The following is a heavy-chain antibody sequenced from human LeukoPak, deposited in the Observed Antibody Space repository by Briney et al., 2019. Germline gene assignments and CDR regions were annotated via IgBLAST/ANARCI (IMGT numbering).Heavy chain of an antibody. D-gene: IGHD1-14*01. V-gene: IGHV3-30*02. CDR1: GFTFSSYG. J-gene: IGHJ6*03. Sequence: GGSLRLSCAASGFTFSSYGMHWVRQAPGKGLEWVAFIRYDGSNKYYADSVKGRFTISRDNSKNSLYLQMNSLRAEDTAVYYCARDRGNQRGYYYYYMDVWGKGTTVTVSS. CDR3: ARDRGNQRGYYYYYMDV. CDR2: IRYDGSNK.